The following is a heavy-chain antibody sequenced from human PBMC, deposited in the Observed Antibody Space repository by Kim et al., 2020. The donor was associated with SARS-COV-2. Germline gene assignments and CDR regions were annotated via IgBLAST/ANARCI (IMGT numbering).Heavy chain of an antibody. CDR1: GGTFSSYA. CDR3: AKNDYGGNDPDY. CDR2: IIPIFGTA. Sequence: SVKVSCKASGGTFSSYAISWVRQAPGQGLEWMGGIIPIFGTANYAQKFQGRVTITADESTSTAYMELSSLRSEDTAVYYCAKNDYGGNDPDYWGQGTLVTVSS. J-gene: IGHJ4*02. V-gene: IGHV1-69*13. D-gene: IGHD4-17*01.